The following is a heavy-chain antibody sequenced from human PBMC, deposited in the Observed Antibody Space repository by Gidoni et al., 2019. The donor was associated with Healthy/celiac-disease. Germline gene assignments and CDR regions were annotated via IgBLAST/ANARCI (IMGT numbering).Heavy chain of an antibody. CDR1: GGSFSGYY. CDR3: ARGLGLHYFDS. J-gene: IGHJ4*02. V-gene: IGHV4-34*01. D-gene: IGHD2-15*01. CDR2: INHSGST. Sequence: LSLTCAVYGGSFSGYYWSWIRQPPGKGLEWIGEINHSGSTNYNPSLKSRVTISVDTSKNQFSLKLSSVTAADTAVYYCARGLGLHYFDSWGQGTLVTVSS.